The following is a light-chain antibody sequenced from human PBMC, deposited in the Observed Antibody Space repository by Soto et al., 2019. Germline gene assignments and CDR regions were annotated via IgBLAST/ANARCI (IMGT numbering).Light chain of an antibody. CDR3: QQVNNYPLT. CDR2: AAS. CDR1: QGLSSY. V-gene: IGKV1-9*01. J-gene: IGKJ4*01. Sequence: IQLTQSPSSLSASVGDRVTITCRASQGLSSYLAWYQQKPGKAPKLLIYAASTLQTGVPSRFSGSESVTDFTLTISSLQPEDFATYYCQQVNNYPLTFGGGTKVDIK.